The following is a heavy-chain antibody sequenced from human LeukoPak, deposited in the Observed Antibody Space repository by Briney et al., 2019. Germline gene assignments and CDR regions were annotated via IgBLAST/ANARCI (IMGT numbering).Heavy chain of an antibody. D-gene: IGHD5-18*01. Sequence: ASVKVSCKASSYNFNRYGIGWVRQAPRQGLEWMGWITAGNGNTNYAQKVQGRVTMTTDTSTSTAYMELRSLRSDDTAVYFCARDLGRGYSYGYNAVDIWGQGTMVTVSS. CDR1: SYNFNRYG. CDR3: ARDLGRGYSYGYNAVDI. CDR2: ITAGNGNT. J-gene: IGHJ3*02. V-gene: IGHV1-18*01.